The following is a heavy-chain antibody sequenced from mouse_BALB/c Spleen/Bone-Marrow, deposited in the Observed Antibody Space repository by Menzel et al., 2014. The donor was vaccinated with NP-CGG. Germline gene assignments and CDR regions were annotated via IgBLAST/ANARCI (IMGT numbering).Heavy chain of an antibody. CDR3: ARNPYGNYAMDY. V-gene: IGHV2-6*02. D-gene: IGHD2-10*02. Sequence: VQLQQSGPGLVAPSQSLSITCTVSGFSLTTYDVHWVRQPPGKGLEWLVVIWGDGNTTYNSALKSRLNISKDNSKSQVFLKMNSLQTDDTAIYYCARNPYGNYAMDYWGQGTSVTVSS. CDR1: GFSLTTYD. CDR2: IWGDGNT. J-gene: IGHJ4*01.